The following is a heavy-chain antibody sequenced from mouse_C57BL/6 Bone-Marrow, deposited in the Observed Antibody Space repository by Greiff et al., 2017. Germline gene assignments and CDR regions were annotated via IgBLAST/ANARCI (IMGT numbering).Heavy chain of an antibody. Sequence: LEESGAELARPGASVKLSCKASGYTFTSSGISWVKQRTGQGLEWIGEIYPRSGNTYYNEKFKGKATLTAYKSSSTAYMELRSLTSEDSAVYFCARIYYYGSSYEAMDDWGQGTSVTVSS. J-gene: IGHJ4*01. CDR1: GYTFTSSG. CDR2: IYPRSGNT. CDR3: ARIYYYGSSYEAMDD. V-gene: IGHV1-81*01. D-gene: IGHD1-1*01.